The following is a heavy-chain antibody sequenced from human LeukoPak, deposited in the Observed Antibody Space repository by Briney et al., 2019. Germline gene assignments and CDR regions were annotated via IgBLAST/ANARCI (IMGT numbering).Heavy chain of an antibody. Sequence: GGSLRLSCAASGFTFSNYAIHWVRQAPGKGLEWVTVLSYDGGDKYYADSVEGRFTISRDNSKNTLYLQMNSLRAEDTAVYYCARDREAVAGSLPDYWGQGTLVTVSS. V-gene: IGHV3-30-3*01. CDR3: ARDREAVAGSLPDY. D-gene: IGHD6-19*01. CDR1: GFTFSNYA. CDR2: LSYDGGDK. J-gene: IGHJ4*02.